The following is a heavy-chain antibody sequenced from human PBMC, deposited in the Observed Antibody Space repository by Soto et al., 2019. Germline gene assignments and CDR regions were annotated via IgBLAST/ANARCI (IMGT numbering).Heavy chain of an antibody. Sequence: GGSLRLSCAASGFTFSSYGMHWVRRAPGKGLEWVAVISYDGSNKYYADSVKGRFTISRDNSKNTLYLQMNSLRAEDTAVYYCAKGGGRYYDSSGYYAASSPFDYWGQGTLVTVSS. CDR3: AKGGGRYYDSSGYYAASSPFDY. CDR2: ISYDGSNK. CDR1: GFTFSSYG. D-gene: IGHD3-22*01. V-gene: IGHV3-30*18. J-gene: IGHJ4*02.